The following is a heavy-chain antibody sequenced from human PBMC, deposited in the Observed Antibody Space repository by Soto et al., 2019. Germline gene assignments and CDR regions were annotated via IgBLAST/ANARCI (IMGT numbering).Heavy chain of an antibody. D-gene: IGHD4-17*01. CDR2: IYYSWGT. Sequence: QVQLQESGPGLVKPSQTLSLTCTVSGGSISSSGYYWSWIRQHPEKALEWLGDIYYSWGTYYNPSLKSRLTISIDTPNNLSCLKLRSVTAADTAMYYGARAAYVDYGMSNWFDPWGQGTLVTVSS. J-gene: IGHJ5*02. V-gene: IGHV4-31*03. CDR1: GGSISSSGYY. CDR3: ARAAYVDYGMSNWFDP.